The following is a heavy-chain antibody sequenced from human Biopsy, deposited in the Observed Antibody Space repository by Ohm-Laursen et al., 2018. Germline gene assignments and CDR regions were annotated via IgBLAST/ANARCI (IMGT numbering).Heavy chain of an antibody. Sequence: TLSLTCTVSGDSISSYYWSWIRQPPGKGLQWIGYVYYTGSTDYNPSLQCRVTISVGTSKNHFSLRLWSVTPADTAIYYCARDRGYYSDRTVPGYFDLWGRGTLVTVSS. CDR1: GDSISSYY. CDR2: VYYTGST. V-gene: IGHV4-59*01. D-gene: IGHD3-22*01. J-gene: IGHJ2*01. CDR3: ARDRGYYSDRTVPGYFDL.